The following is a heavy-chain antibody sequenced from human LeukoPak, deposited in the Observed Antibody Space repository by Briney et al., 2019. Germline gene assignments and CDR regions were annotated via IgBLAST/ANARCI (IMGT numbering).Heavy chain of an antibody. V-gene: IGHV3-21*01. CDR1: GFTFSSYS. D-gene: IGHD1-20*01. Sequence: PGGSLRLSCAASGFTFSSYSMNWVRQAPGKGLEWVSSISSSSSYIYYADSVKGRFTISRDNAKNSLYLQMNSLRAEDTAVYYCARGGLPPPPSYSFVKTPYGSRITGTPRNDAFDIWGQGTMVTVSS. J-gene: IGHJ3*02. CDR3: ARGGLPPPPSYSFVKTPYGSRITGTPRNDAFDI. CDR2: ISSSSSYI.